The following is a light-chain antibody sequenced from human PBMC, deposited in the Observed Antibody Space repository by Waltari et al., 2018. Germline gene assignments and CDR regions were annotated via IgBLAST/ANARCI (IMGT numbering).Light chain of an antibody. V-gene: IGKV2-28*01. CDR1: QSLLHSNGSTF. Sequence: VMTQSPLSLPVSPGEPASISCRPSQSLLHSNGSTFLDWYLQTPGQSPQVLIYLGSNRASGVPDRFSGSGSGTDFTLKISRVEAEDVGVYYCMQALQTPWTFGQGTKVEIK. CDR3: MQALQTPWT. CDR2: LGS. J-gene: IGKJ1*01.